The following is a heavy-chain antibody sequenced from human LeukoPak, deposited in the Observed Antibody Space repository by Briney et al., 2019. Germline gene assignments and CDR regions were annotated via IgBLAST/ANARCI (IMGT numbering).Heavy chain of an antibody. V-gene: IGHV1-18*01. D-gene: IGHD2/OR15-2a*01. CDR3: ARGADLLSWFDP. CDR2: ISAYNGNT. Sequence: ASVKVSCKASGYTFTSYGISWVRQAPGQGLEWMGWISAYNGNTNYAQKLQGRVTMTTDTSTSTAYMELSRLRSDDTAVYYCARGADLLSWFDPWGQGTLVTVSS. CDR1: GYTFTSYG. J-gene: IGHJ5*02.